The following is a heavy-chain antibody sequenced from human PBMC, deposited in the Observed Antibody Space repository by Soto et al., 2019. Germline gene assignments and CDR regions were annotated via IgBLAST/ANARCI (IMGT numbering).Heavy chain of an antibody. D-gene: IGHD2-8*01. Sequence: TSETLSLTCTVSGGSISSSSYYWGWIRQPPGKGLEWIGSIYYSGSTYYNPSLKSRVTISVDTSKNQFSLKLSSVTAADTAVYYCARELEDCTNGVCRNWFDPWGQGTLVTVSS. CDR1: GGSISSSSYY. V-gene: IGHV4-39*02. CDR2: IYYSGST. CDR3: ARELEDCTNGVCRNWFDP. J-gene: IGHJ5*02.